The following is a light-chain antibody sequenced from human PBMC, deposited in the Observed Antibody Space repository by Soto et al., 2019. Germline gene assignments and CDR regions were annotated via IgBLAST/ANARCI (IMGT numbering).Light chain of an antibody. V-gene: IGKV1-9*01. CDR1: QGINSH. J-gene: IGKJ4*01. CDR3: QQFSGYPLS. CDR2: AAS. Sequence: DIEITQSTTSVSSCLGDRVTITCRASQGINSHLAWYQQEPGKAPKLLIYAASTLQSGVPSRFSGSASGTEFTLTISSLQPEDFATYYCQQFSGYPLSFGGGTKVDI.